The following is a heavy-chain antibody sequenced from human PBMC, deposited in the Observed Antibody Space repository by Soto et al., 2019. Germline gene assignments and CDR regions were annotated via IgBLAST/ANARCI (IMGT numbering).Heavy chain of an antibody. Sequence: HPGGSLRLSCAASGFTFSSYDMHWVRQATGKGLEWVSAIGTAGDTYYPDSVKGRFTISRENAKNSLYLQMNSLRAGDTAVYYCGSVDLRGYYSMDIWGQGTMVNGSS. CDR1: GFTFSSYD. CDR3: GSVDLRGYYSMDI. CDR2: IGTAGDT. D-gene: IGHD3-16*01. J-gene: IGHJ6*02. V-gene: IGHV3-13*01.